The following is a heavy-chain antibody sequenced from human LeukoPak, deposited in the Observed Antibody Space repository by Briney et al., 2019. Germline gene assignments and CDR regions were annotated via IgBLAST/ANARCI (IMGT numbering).Heavy chain of an antibody. CDR2: IIPIFGTA. CDR3: ARGSIAASYMDV. V-gene: IGHV1-69*01. CDR1: GGTFSSYA. Sequence: SVKVSCKASGGTFSSYAISWVRQAPEQGLEWMGGIIPIFGTANYAQKFQGRVTITADESTSTAYMELSSLRSEDTAVYYCARGSIAASYMDVWGKGTTVTVSS. J-gene: IGHJ6*03. D-gene: IGHD6-6*01.